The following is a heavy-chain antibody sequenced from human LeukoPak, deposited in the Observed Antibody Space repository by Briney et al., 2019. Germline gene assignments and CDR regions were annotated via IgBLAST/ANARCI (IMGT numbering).Heavy chain of an antibody. CDR2: IYYSGST. D-gene: IGHD4-23*01. CDR1: GGSISSYY. J-gene: IGHJ4*02. Sequence: SETLSLTCTVSGGSISSYYWSWIRQPPGKGLEWIGYIYYSGSTNYNPSLKSRVTISVDTPKNQFSLKLSSVTAADTAVYYCARQAVTPYYFDYWGQGTLVTVSS. CDR3: ARQAVTPYYFDY. V-gene: IGHV4-59*08.